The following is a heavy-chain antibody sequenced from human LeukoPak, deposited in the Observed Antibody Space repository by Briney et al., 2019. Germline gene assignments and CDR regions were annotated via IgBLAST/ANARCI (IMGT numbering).Heavy chain of an antibody. J-gene: IGHJ4*02. CDR1: GFTFSSYS. V-gene: IGHV3-48*04. Sequence: PGGSLRLSCAASGFTFSSYSMNWVRQAPGKGLEWVSYISSSSSTIYYADSVKGRFTISRDNAKNSLYLQMNSLRAEDTAVYYCARDGVVGATAKDLGADFHDYWGQGTLVTVSS. D-gene: IGHD1-26*01. CDR3: ARDGVVGATAKDLGADFHDY. CDR2: ISSSSSTI.